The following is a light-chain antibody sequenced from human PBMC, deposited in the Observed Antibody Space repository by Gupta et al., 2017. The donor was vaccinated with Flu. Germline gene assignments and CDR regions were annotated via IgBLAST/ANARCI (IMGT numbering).Light chain of an antibody. V-gene: IGLV2-14*01. CDR1: SSDVGGHNY. CDR2: EVS. CDR3: SSYTSNSTRV. Sequence: PASVSGSPGQSITISCTGTSSDVGGHNYVSWYQQHPGKAPKLMIYEVSNRPSGVSNRFSGSKSGNTASLTISGLQAEDEADYYCSSYTSNSTRVFGTGTKVTVL. J-gene: IGLJ1*01.